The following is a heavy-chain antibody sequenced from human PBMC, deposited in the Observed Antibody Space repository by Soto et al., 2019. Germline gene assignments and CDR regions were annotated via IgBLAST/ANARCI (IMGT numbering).Heavy chain of an antibody. CDR2: ISYDGSNK. D-gene: IGHD3-3*02. V-gene: IGHV3-30-3*01. Sequence: HPGGSLRLSCAASGFTFSSYAMHWVRQAPGKGLEWVAVISYDGSNKYYADSVKGRFTISRDNSKNTLYLQMNSLRAEDTAVYYCARESFSASPNFFDYWGHGTLVTVSS. CDR3: ARESFSASPNFFDY. CDR1: GFTFSSYA. J-gene: IGHJ4*01.